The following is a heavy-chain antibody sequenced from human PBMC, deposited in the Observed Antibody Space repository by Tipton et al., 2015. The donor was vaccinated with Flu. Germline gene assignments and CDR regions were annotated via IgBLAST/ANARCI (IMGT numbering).Heavy chain of an antibody. Sequence: SLRLSCAASGFNFDDYAMHWVRQGPGKGLEWVAGISWNSGGIAYADSVKGRFTISRDNAGHALYLQMNSLRPEDTALYYCARDMSPGYAMDVWGQGTTVTVSS. J-gene: IGHJ6*02. V-gene: IGHV3-9*01. CDR1: GFNFDDYA. D-gene: IGHD2-15*01. CDR2: ISWNSGGI. CDR3: ARDMSPGYAMDV.